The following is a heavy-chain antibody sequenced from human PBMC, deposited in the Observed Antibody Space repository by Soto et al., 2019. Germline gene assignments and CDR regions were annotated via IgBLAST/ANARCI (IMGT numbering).Heavy chain of an antibody. CDR2: IKSNSDGGTT. Sequence: EVQLVESGGGLVKPGGSLRLSCLASGFTFINAWMTWVRQAPGKGLEWVGRIKSNSDGGTTYYAAPVEGRFTISRDDSTNTVFLQMNSLKTEDTAVYYCTTTGTIDYWGQGTLVTVSS. J-gene: IGHJ4*02. CDR1: GFTFINAW. D-gene: IGHD1-1*01. V-gene: IGHV3-15*01. CDR3: TTTGTIDY.